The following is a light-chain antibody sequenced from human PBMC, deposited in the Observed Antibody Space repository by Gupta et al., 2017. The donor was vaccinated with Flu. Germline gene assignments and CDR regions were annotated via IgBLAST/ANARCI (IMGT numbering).Light chain of an antibody. J-gene: IGKJ4*01. CDR1: QHINSW. Sequence: GDRVTITCRASQHINSWVAWYQKKPGQAPKVLIYAASSLQSGVPSRFSGSGYGTDFTLTISSLQAEAFATYFCLQANSFPLSFGGGTKVEMK. V-gene: IGKV1-12*01. CDR3: LQANSFPLS. CDR2: AAS.